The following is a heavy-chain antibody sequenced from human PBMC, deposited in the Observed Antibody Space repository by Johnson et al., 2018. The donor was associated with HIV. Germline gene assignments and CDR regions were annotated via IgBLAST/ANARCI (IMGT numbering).Heavy chain of an antibody. Sequence: VQLVESGGGLVQPGRSLRLSCAASGFTFDDYAMHWVRQAPGKGLEWVSGISWNSGSIGYVDSVKGRFTISRDNAKNSLYLQMNSLRAEDTALYYCAKGGSYSGSYYSFDIWGQGTMVTVSS. CDR1: GFTFDDYA. J-gene: IGHJ3*02. D-gene: IGHD1-26*01. CDR3: AKGGSYSGSYYSFDI. V-gene: IGHV3-9*01. CDR2: ISWNSGSI.